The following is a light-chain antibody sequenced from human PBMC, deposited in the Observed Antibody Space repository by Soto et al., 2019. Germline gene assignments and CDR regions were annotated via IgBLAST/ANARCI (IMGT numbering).Light chain of an antibody. CDR3: QQYYSTPLT. CDR2: WAS. CDR1: QSVVYSSNNKNY. Sequence: DIVMTQSPDSLAVSLGERATINCKSSQSVVYSSNNKNYLAWYQQKPGQPPKLLIYWASTRESGVPDRFSGSGSGTEFTLTISSLQAEDVAVYYCQQYYSTPLTFGGGTKVDIK. J-gene: IGKJ4*01. V-gene: IGKV4-1*01.